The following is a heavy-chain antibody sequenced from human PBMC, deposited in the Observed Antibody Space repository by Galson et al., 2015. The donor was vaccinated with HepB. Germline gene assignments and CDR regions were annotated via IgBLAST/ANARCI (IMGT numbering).Heavy chain of an antibody. D-gene: IGHD2-15*01. CDR2: IYSVGTT. CDR1: GFTVSRKY. CDR3: AREFGCSGGICSHVFDS. J-gene: IGHJ4*02. Sequence: SLRLSCAASGFTVSRKYMSWVRQAPGKGLEWVSVIYSVGTTDYADSVKGRFTISRDNSKNTLYLQMNSLRDEDTAVYYCAREFGCSGGICSHVFDSWGQGTLVTVSS. V-gene: IGHV3-53*01.